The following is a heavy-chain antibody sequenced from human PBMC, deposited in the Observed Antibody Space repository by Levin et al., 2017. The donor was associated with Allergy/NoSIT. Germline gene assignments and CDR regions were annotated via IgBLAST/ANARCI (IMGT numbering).Heavy chain of an antibody. V-gene: IGHV3-64*01. D-gene: IGHD2-8*01. CDR1: GFTFSSYT. J-gene: IGHJ6*02. CDR3: SRADGPRGATGGV. Sequence: GGSLRLSCAASGFTFSSYTMHWARQAPGKGLEYVASITSNGYTINYGNSVKGRFSISRDNSKNTLYLHMDSLRADDMAVYYCSRADGPRGATGGVWGQGTTVTV. CDR2: ITSNGYTI.